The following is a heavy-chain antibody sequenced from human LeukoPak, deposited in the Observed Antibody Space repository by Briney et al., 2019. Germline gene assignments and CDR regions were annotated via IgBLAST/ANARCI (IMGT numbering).Heavy chain of an antibody. Sequence: SETLSLTCAVYGGSFSGYYWSWIRQPPGKGLEWIGEVHLDGRTNYNPSLKSRLTMSVDLSENHVSLKLTSVTAADTAVYYCAREGGFYRPLDYSGQGTLVTVSS. CDR1: GGSFSGYY. V-gene: IGHV4-34*10. D-gene: IGHD3-3*01. CDR2: VHLDGRT. J-gene: IGHJ4*02. CDR3: AREGGFYRPLDY.